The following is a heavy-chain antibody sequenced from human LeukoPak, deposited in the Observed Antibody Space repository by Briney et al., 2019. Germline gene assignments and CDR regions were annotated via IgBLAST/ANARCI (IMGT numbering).Heavy chain of an antibody. D-gene: IGHD2-15*01. CDR2: IFYSGIS. CDR1: GGSMNNIYY. V-gene: IGHV4-39*07. Sequence: PSETLSLTCNVSGGSMNNIYYWGWIRQPPGKGLGWIGNIFYSGISYYNPSLRSRVTIAIDTSKSQFSLELNSVTAADTAVYYCARDDFESGSSWFDYWGQGTLVTVSS. CDR3: ARDDFESGSSWFDY. J-gene: IGHJ5*01.